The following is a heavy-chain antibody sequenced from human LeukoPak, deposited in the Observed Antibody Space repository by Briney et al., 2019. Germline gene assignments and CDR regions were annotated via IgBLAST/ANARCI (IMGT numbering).Heavy chain of an antibody. CDR3: ARCGVGVAAAAANC. J-gene: IGHJ4*02. CDR1: GFTLSSYW. Sequence: PEGSLRLSCAASGFTLSSYWMSWVRQAPGKGLEWVANIKQDGSAIYYVDSVKGRFTISRDNAKNSLYLQMNSLRAEDTAVYYCARCGVGVAAAAANCWGQGTLLTVSS. D-gene: IGHD6-13*01. CDR2: IKQDGSAI. V-gene: IGHV3-7*01.